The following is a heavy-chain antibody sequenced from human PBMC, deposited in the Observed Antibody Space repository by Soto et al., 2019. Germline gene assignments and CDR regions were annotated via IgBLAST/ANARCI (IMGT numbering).Heavy chain of an antibody. CDR2: IYVTGAV. D-gene: IGHD2-21*01. CDR1: GAALNGGNYY. Sequence: PSETLSLTCSVSGAALNGGNYYWSWIGQVPGKGLEWIGHIYVTGAVDCNPSLRDRITISQDTSERQFSLNLRLVAAADTAVYYCARLRIATNNYKWFDPWGQGTLVTVSS. CDR3: ARLRIATNNYKWFDP. J-gene: IGHJ5*02. V-gene: IGHV4-31*03.